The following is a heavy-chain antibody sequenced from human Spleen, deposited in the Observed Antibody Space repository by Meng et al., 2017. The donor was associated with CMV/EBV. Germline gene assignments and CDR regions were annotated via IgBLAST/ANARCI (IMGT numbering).Heavy chain of an antibody. Sequence: GGSLRLSCAASGFTFSGYNMNWFRQAPGKGLEWVSSFGSSSEYIFYADSVKGRFTISRDNAKNSLFLQMNSLRAEDTAVYYCARGVCSGSSCHYYFDYWGQGALVTVSS. CDR3: ARGVCSGSSCHYYFDY. D-gene: IGHD2-2*01. CDR1: GFTFSGYN. V-gene: IGHV3-21*01. CDR2: FGSSSEYI. J-gene: IGHJ4*02.